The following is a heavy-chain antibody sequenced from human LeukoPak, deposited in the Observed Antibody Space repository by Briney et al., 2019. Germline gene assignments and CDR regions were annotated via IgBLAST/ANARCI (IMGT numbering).Heavy chain of an antibody. V-gene: IGHV1-58*02. Sequence: SVKVSCKASGFTFTSSAMQWVRHARGQRLEWVGWIVVGSGNTNYAQKCQERVTIPRDMSTSTAYMELSSLRSEDTAVYYCAAAYYYGSEYYFDYWGQGNLVTVSS. CDR2: IVVGSGNT. J-gene: IGHJ4*02. CDR1: GFTFTSSA. CDR3: AAAYYYGSEYYFDY. D-gene: IGHD3-10*01.